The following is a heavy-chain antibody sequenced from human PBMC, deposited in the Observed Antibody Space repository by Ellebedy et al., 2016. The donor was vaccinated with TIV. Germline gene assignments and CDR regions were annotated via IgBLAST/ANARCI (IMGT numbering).Heavy chain of an antibody. CDR1: GGSFSGYY. CDR2: INHSGST. Sequence: MPSETLSLTCAVYGGSFSGYYWSWIRQPPGKGLEWIGEINHSGSTNYNPSLKSRVTISVDTSKNQFSLKLSPVTAADTAVYYCARGGGWLVARPFDYWGQGTLVTVSS. V-gene: IGHV4-34*01. CDR3: ARGGGWLVARPFDY. J-gene: IGHJ4*02. D-gene: IGHD6-19*01.